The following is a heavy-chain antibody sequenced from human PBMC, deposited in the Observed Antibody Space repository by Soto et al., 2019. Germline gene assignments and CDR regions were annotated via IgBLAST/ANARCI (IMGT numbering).Heavy chain of an antibody. Sequence: SETLSLTCAVSGGSISSSNWWSWVRQPPGKGLEWIGEIYHSGSTNYNPSLKSRVTISVDKSKNQFSLKLSSVTAADTAVYYCARGTRYYYGLYFDYWGQGTPVTVSS. J-gene: IGHJ4*02. CDR3: ARGTRYYYGLYFDY. CDR2: IYHSGST. D-gene: IGHD3-10*01. CDR1: GGSISSSNW. V-gene: IGHV4-4*02.